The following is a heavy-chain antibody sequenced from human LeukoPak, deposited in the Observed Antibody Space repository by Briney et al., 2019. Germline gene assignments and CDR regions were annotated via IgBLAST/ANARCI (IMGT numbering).Heavy chain of an antibody. D-gene: IGHD4-23*01. CDR3: AKEVTPGALLYGPFDY. V-gene: IGHV3-23*01. CDR2: ISASGGGT. J-gene: IGHJ4*02. Sequence: GGSLGLSCAASEFIFGSYGMSWVRQAPGKGLEWVSAISASGGGTYYADSVKGRFTISRDNSRNTLYLQMNSLRAEDTAIYYCAKEVTPGALLYGPFDYWGQGTLVTVSS. CDR1: EFIFGSYG.